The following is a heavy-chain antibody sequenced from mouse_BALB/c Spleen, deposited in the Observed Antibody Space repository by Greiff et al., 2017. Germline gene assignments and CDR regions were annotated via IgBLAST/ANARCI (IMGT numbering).Heavy chain of an antibody. Sequence: DVKVEESGGGLVKPGGSLKLSCAASGFTFSSYAMSWVRQTPEKRLEWVASISSGGSTYYPDSVKGRFTISRDNARNILYLQMSSLRSEDTAMYYCARERYYAMDYWGQGTSVTVSS. CDR2: ISSGGST. CDR3: ARERYYAMDY. V-gene: IGHV5-6-5*01. CDR1: GFTFSSYA. J-gene: IGHJ4*01.